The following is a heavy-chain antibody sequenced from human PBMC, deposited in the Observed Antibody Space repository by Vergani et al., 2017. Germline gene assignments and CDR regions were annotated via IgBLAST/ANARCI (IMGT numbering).Heavy chain of an antibody. J-gene: IGHJ4*02. CDR2: ISYDGSNK. CDR3: ANGPQTYYYDSSGYYYDDY. V-gene: IGHV3-30*18. Sequence: VQLVESGGGLVKPGGSLRLSCAASGFTFSSYSMNWVRQAPGKGLEWVAVISYDGSNKYYADSVKGRFTISRDNSKNTLYLQMNSLRAEDTAVYYCANGPQTYYYDSSGYYYDDYWGQGTLVTVSS. CDR1: GFTFSSYS. D-gene: IGHD3-22*01.